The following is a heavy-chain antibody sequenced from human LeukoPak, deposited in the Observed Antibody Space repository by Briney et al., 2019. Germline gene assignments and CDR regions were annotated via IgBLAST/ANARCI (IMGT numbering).Heavy chain of an antibody. CDR1: GGTFSSYA. J-gene: IGHJ4*02. D-gene: IGHD2-21*02. CDR3: ARQISWGGDCYPLFDY. V-gene: IGHV1-69*13. CDR2: IIPIFGTA. Sequence: GASVKVSCKASGGTFSSYAISWVRQAPGHGLEWMGGIIPIFGTANYAQKFQGRVTITPDESTSTAYMELSSLRSEDTAVYYCARQISWGGDCYPLFDYWGQGTLVSVSS.